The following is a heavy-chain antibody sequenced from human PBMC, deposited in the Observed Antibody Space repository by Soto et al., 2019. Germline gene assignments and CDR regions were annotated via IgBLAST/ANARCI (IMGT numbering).Heavy chain of an antibody. J-gene: IGHJ5*02. D-gene: IGHD2-21*02. CDR3: SRGLGVMTP. CDR2: INPSGRT. V-gene: IGHV4-34*01. CDR1: GGSFSGYY. Sequence: SETLSLTCAVYGGSFSGYYWSCIRQPPGKGLEWIGGINPSGRTNYNPSLKSRVTISVDASKNQFSLKLTSMTAADTAVYFCSRGLGVMTPWGQGTMVTVSS.